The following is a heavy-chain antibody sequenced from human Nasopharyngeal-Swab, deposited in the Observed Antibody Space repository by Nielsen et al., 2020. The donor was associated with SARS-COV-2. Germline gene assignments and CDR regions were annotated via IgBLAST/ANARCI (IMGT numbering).Heavy chain of an antibody. Sequence: GESLKISCKGSGYSFTSYWISWGRQMPGKGLEWMGRIDPSDSYTNYSPSFQGHVTISADKSISTAYLQWSSLKASDTAMYYCARLRREVVGIYYYYYMDVWGKGTTVTVSS. D-gene: IGHD2-15*01. CDR2: IDPSDSYT. J-gene: IGHJ6*03. CDR1: GYSFTSYW. CDR3: ARLRREVVGIYYYYYMDV. V-gene: IGHV5-10-1*01.